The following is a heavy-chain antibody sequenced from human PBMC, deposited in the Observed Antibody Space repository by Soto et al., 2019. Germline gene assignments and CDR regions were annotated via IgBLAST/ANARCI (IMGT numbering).Heavy chain of an antibody. J-gene: IGHJ4*02. CDR1: GGSTMISSYY. CDR3: ARERGNSVVPGVGWLDY. D-gene: IGHD3-10*01. Sequence: PSETLSLTCDVSGGSTMISSYYCAWIRQPPGKGLEWIGSMYYSGSTYYNPSLKSRVTISVDTSKNQFSLKLSSVTAADTAVYYCARERGNSVVPGVGWLDYWGQGTLVTSPQ. CDR2: MYYSGST. V-gene: IGHV4-39*07.